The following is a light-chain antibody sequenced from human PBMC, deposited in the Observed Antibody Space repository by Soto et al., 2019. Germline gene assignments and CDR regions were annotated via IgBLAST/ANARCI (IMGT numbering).Light chain of an antibody. Sequence: DIQMTQSPSSLSASVGDRVTFTCRASQSISNWLAWYQQKPGKAPKLLIYKASTLESGVPSRFSGSGSGTEFTITISSLQADDCAIYYGQQYNGYRLAFGGGTKVDIK. CDR2: KAS. CDR1: QSISNW. CDR3: QQYNGYRLA. J-gene: IGKJ4*01. V-gene: IGKV1-5*03.